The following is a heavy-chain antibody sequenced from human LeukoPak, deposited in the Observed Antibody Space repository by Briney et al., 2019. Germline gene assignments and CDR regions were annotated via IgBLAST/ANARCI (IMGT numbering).Heavy chain of an antibody. CDR2: IYHSGST. V-gene: IGHV4-38-2*02. Sequence: PSGTLSLTCAVSGYSISSGYYRGWIRQPPGKGLEWIGSIYHSGSTYYNPSLKSRVTISVDTSKNQFSLKLSSVTAADTAVYYCAREIVVVPAAMPGLCYMDVGGKGTTVTVSS. CDR1: GYSISSGYY. CDR3: AREIVVVPAAMPGLCYMDV. J-gene: IGHJ6*03. D-gene: IGHD2-2*01.